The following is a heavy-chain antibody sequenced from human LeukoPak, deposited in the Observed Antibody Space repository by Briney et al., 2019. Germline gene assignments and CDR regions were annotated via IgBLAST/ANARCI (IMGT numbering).Heavy chain of an antibody. J-gene: IGHJ5*02. CDR2: IYYSGST. CDR1: GGSISSHY. Sequence: ASETLSLTCTVSGGSISSHYLIWMRQPPGKGLEWIGYIYYSGSTNYNPSLKSRVTISVDTSKNQFSLKLSSVTAADTAVYYCARGFSQNYYDSSGSRTTRNWFDPWGQGTLVTVSS. D-gene: IGHD3-22*01. V-gene: IGHV4-59*11. CDR3: ARGFSQNYYDSSGSRTTRNWFDP.